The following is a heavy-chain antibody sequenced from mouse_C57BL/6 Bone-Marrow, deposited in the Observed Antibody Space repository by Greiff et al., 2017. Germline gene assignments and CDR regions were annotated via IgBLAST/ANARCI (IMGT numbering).Heavy chain of an antibody. D-gene: IGHD1-1*01. CDR3: ARDDYDGSSDGYFDV. J-gene: IGHJ1*03. CDR2: ISYDGSN. CDR1: GYSITSGYY. Sequence: EVQVVESGPGLVKPSQSLSLTCSVTGYSITSGYYWNWIRQFPGNKLEWLGYISYDGSNNYNPSLKNRISITRDTSKNQFFLKLNSVTTEDTATYYCARDDYDGSSDGYFDVWGTGTTVTVSS. V-gene: IGHV3-6*01.